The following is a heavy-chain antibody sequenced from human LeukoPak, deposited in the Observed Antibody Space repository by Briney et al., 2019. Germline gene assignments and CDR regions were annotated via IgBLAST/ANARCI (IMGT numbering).Heavy chain of an antibody. CDR1: GFTFSSYS. D-gene: IGHD5-18*01. V-gene: IGHV3-21*01. J-gene: IGHJ4*02. Sequence: GGSLRLSCAASGFTFSSYSMNWVRQAPGKGLEWVSSISSSGTYVYFADSVKGRFTISRDNSKNTLYLQMNGLRAEDTAVYFCARQQDTTNPAYWGQGTLVTVSS. CDR2: ISSSGTYV. CDR3: ARQQDTTNPAY.